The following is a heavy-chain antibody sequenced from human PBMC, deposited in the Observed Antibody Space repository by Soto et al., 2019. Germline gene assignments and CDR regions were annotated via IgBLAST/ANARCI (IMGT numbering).Heavy chain of an antibody. CDR1: EFTFSAYA. Sequence: GGSLRLSCVASEFTFSAYAIHWVRQAPGRGLEWVALISSDGSKNYYADSVKGRFTTSRDSSKNTVSLQMKSLRAEDTAVYYCAIDKDITMVVRDFDCWGQGTLVTVSS. CDR3: AIDKDITMVVRDFDC. V-gene: IGHV3-30-3*01. CDR2: ISSDGSKN. J-gene: IGHJ4*02. D-gene: IGHD3-10*01.